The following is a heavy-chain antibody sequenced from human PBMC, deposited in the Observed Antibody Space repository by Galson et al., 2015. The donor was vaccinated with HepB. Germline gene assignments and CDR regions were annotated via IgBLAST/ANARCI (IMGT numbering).Heavy chain of an antibody. J-gene: IGHJ4*02. Sequence: SLRLSCAASGFTFSSYAMSWVRQAPGKGLEWVSTINDSGGSTYYADSVKGRFTISRDNSKNTLYLQMNSLSAEDTAVYYCARTSFGDYWGQGTLVTVSS. V-gene: IGHV3-23*01. CDR1: GFTFSSYA. D-gene: IGHD2-2*01. CDR3: ARTSFGDY. CDR2: INDSGGST.